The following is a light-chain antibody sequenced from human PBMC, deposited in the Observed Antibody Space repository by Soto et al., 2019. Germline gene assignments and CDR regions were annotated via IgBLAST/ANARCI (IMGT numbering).Light chain of an antibody. Sequence: EIVLTQSPATLSLSPGERATLSCRASQSVSTFLAWYQQKPGQAPRLLIYDASNRATGIPARFSGSGSGTDFSLTINSLEPEDFAVYYCQQRSDRPPATFGQGTRLEI. CDR2: DAS. J-gene: IGKJ2*01. CDR1: QSVSTF. CDR3: QQRSDRPPAT. V-gene: IGKV3-11*01.